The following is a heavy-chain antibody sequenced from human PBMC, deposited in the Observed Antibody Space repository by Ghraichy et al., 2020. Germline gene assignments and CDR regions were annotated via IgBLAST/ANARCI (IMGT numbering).Heavy chain of an antibody. CDR3: ARGGEPSNYGDYVINDY. CDR1: GFTFSSYA. D-gene: IGHD4-17*01. V-gene: IGHV3-30*04. CDR2: ISYDGSNK. J-gene: IGHJ4*02. Sequence: GGSLRLSCAASGFTFSSYAMHLVRQAPGKVLEWVAVISYDGSNKYYSESVKGRFTISRDNSKNTLYLQMNSLRAEDTAVYYCARGGEPSNYGDYVINDYWGQGTLVTVSS.